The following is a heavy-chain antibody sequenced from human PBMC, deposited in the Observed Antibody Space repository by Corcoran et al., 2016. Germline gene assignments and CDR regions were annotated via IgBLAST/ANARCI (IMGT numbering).Heavy chain of an antibody. CDR1: GGSISSSSYY. J-gene: IGHJ6*02. CDR2: IYYSGST. Sequence: QLQLQESGPGLVKPSETLSLTCTVSGGSISSSSYYWGWIRQPPGKGLEWIGSIYYSGSTYYNPSLKSRVTISVDTSKNQFSLKLSSVTAADTAVYYGASQMYSSSWYYYYGMDVWGQGTTVTVSS. CDR3: ASQMYSSSWYYYYGMDV. D-gene: IGHD6-13*01. V-gene: IGHV4-39*01.